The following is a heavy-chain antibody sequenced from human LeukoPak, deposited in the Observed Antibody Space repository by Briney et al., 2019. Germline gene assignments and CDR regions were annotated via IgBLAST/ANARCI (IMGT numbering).Heavy chain of an antibody. V-gene: IGHV1-2*06. CDR2: INPNSGGT. CDR1: GYTFTGYY. CDR3: ARFYDILTGYPSDY. D-gene: IGHD3-9*01. Sequence: ASVKVSCKASGYTFTGYYMHWVRQAPGQGLEWMGRINPNSGGTNYAQKFQGRVTMTRDTSISTAYMELSRLRSDDTAVYYCARFYDILTGYPSDYWGQGTLVTVSS. J-gene: IGHJ4*02.